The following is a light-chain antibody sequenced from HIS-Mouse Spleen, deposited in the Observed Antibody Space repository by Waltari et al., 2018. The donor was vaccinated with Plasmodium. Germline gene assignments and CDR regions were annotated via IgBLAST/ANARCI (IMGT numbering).Light chain of an antibody. CDR3: QSADSSGTYV. CDR1: ALPKNY. V-gene: IGLV3-10*01. Sequence: SYELTQPPSVSVSPGQTARITCSGDALPKNYAYWYQQKSGQAPVLVIYEDSKRPSGIPERFSGSSSGTMATLTISGAQAEDEADYYCQSADSSGTYVFGTGTKVTVL. J-gene: IGLJ1*01. CDR2: EDS.